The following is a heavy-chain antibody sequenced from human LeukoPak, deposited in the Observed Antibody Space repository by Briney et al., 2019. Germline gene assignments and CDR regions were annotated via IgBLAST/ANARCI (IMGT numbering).Heavy chain of an antibody. CDR2: ISAYNGNT. J-gene: IGHJ4*02. CDR1: GYTFTSYG. V-gene: IGHV1-18*01. Sequence: GASVKVSCKASGYTFTSYGISWVRQAPGQGLEWMGWISAYNGNTNYAQKFQGRVTMTEDTSTDTAYMELSSLRSEDTAVYYCATTPLKYCSSTSCNSAVDYWGQGTLVTVSS. CDR3: ATTPLKYCSSTSCNSAVDY. D-gene: IGHD2-2*01.